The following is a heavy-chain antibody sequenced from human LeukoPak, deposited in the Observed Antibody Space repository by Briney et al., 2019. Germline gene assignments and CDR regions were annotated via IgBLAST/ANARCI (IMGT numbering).Heavy chain of an antibody. CDR2: IYPGDSDT. D-gene: IGHD4-23*01. V-gene: IGHV5-51*01. CDR3: ARRDYGGKHFDY. J-gene: IGHJ4*02. Sequence: GESLKISCKGSGCSFTTYWIGWVRQMPGRGLEWMGIIYPGDSDTRYSPSFQGQVTISVDKSISTAYPQWSSLKASDTAMYYCARRDYGGKHFDYWGQGTLSPSPQ. CDR1: GCSFTTYW.